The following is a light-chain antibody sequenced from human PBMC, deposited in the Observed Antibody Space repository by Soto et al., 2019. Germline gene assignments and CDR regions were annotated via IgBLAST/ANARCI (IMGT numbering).Light chain of an antibody. CDR1: YSNIGSNF. V-gene: IGLV1-51*01. CDR2: DNS. CDR3: GTWDSSLSVVL. J-gene: IGLJ2*01. Sequence: QSVLTQPPSVSAAAGQTVTISCSGSYSNIGSNFVSWYQHFPGSAPRLLIYDNSQRPSGIPDRFSGSKSGSSATLGITGLQTGDEADYYCGTWDSSLSVVLFGGGTKVTVL.